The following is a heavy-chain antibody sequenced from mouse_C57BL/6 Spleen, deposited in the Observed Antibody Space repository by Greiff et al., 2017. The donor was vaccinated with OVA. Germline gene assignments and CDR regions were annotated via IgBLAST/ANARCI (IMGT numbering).Heavy chain of an antibody. Sequence: EVQLQQSGAELVKPGASVKLSCTASGFTIKDYYMHWVKQRTEQGLEWIGRIDPEDGDTKYAPKFQGKATITADTSSNTAYLQLSSLTSEDTAVYYCARSEGNYEDFDYWGQGTTLTVSS. CDR1: GFTIKDYY. CDR3: ARSEGNYEDFDY. J-gene: IGHJ2*01. CDR2: IDPEDGDT. D-gene: IGHD2-1*01. V-gene: IGHV14-2*01.